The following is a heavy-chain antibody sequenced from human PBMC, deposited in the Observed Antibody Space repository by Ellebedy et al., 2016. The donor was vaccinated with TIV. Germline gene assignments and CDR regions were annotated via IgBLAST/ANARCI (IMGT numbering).Heavy chain of an antibody. V-gene: IGHV3-74*01. J-gene: IGHJ4*02. Sequence: PGGSLRLSCAASGFTFSDYWMHWVRQAPGKGLVWVSRINSDGSSTSYAESVKGRFTISRDNAKNSLYLQMNSLRAEDTAVYYCARDVEGDYYFDYWGQGTLVTVSS. CDR2: INSDGSST. D-gene: IGHD2-21*02. CDR3: ARDVEGDYYFDY. CDR1: GFTFSDYW.